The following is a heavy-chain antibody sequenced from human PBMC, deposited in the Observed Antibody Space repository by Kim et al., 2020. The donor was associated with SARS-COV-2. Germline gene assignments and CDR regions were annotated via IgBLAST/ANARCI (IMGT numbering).Heavy chain of an antibody. J-gene: IGHJ4*02. V-gene: IGHV4-34*01. CDR3: ARSQYYFGSGIDY. Sequence: NYTPSLKSRVTISVDTSKNQFSLKLSSVTAADRAAYYCARSQYYFGSGIDYWGQGTLVTVSS. D-gene: IGHD3-10*01.